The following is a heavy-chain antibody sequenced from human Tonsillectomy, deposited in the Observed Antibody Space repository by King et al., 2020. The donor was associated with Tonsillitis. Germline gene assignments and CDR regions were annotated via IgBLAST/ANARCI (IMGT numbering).Heavy chain of an antibody. Sequence: VQLQESGPGLVKPSETLSLTCTVSVGSISSYYRSWIRQPPGKGLEWVGYIYYSGSTHYNPSLKSRVTISVDTSKNQCSLRLSSVTHADTAVYYCARGARYNWNYYYYYMDVWDKGTAVTVSS. CDR1: VGSISSYY. V-gene: IGHV4-59*01. J-gene: IGHJ6*03. D-gene: IGHD1-20*01. CDR3: ARGARYNWNYYYYYMDV. CDR2: IYYSGST.